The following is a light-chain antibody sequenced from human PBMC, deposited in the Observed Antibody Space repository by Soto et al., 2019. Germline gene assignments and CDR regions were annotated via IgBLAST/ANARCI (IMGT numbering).Light chain of an antibody. J-gene: IGKJ1*01. CDR2: AAS. Sequence: DIQMTQSPSSLSASVEDRVIITCRASQSISNHLNWYQQKPGKAPKLLIFAASSMQSGVPSRFSGSRSGPDFTLTSSSLQPEYFATYYCQQSYSSPPTFGQGTKVEIK. CDR3: QQSYSSPPT. CDR1: QSISNH. V-gene: IGKV1-39*01.